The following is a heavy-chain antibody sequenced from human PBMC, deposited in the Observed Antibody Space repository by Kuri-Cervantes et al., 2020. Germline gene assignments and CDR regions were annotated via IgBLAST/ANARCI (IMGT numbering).Heavy chain of an antibody. CDR2: INTNTGNP. D-gene: IGHD4-17*01. CDR1: GYTFTSYA. J-gene: IGHJ6*02. V-gene: IGHV7-4-1*02. CDR3: ASGTVTPFYYYGMDV. Sequence: ASVKVSCKASGYTFTSYAMNWVRQAPGQGLEWMGWINTNTGNPTYAQGFTGRFVFSLDTSVSTAYLQISSLKAEDTAVYYCASGTVTPFYYYGMDVWGQGTTVTVSS.